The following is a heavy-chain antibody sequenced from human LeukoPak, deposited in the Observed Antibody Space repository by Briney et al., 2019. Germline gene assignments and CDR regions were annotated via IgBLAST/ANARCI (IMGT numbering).Heavy chain of an antibody. V-gene: IGHV4-59*01. D-gene: IGHD3-22*01. CDR1: GGSISSYY. Sequence: SETLSLTCTVSGGSISSYYWSWIRKPPGKGLEWIGYIYYSGSTNYNPSLKSRVTISVDTSKNQFSLKLSSVTAADTAVYYCARLDSSGYYPLYWGQGTLVTVSS. J-gene: IGHJ4*02. CDR3: ARLDSSGYYPLY. CDR2: IYYSGST.